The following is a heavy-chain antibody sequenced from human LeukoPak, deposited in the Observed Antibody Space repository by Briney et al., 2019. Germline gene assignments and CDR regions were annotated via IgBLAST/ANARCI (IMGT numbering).Heavy chain of an antibody. D-gene: IGHD6-19*01. CDR3: ARVYSSGWTGY. V-gene: IGHV1-18*01. J-gene: IGHJ4*02. CDR1: GYTFVIYG. CDR2: ISTYNGNT. Sequence: ASVKVSYKASGYTFVIYGISWVRQGPGQGLEWMGWISTYNGNTNYAQKVQGRVTMTTDTSTSTAYMELRSLRSDDTALYYCARVYSSGWTGYWGQGTLVTVSS.